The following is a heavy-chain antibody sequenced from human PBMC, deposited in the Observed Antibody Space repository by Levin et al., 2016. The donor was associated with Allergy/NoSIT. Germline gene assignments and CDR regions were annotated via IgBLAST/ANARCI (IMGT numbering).Heavy chain of an antibody. CDR1: GDSVSSNSAA. D-gene: IGHD6-13*01. CDR2: TYYRSKWYN. J-gene: IGHJ4*02. Sequence: SETLSLTCAISGDSVSSNSAAWNWIRQSPSRGLEWLGRTYYRSKWYNDYAVSVKSRITINPDTSKNQFSLQLNSVTPEDTAVYYCARAQTRQQLVMFYFFDYWGQGTLVTVSS. CDR3: ARAQTRQQLVMFYFFDY. V-gene: IGHV6-1*01.